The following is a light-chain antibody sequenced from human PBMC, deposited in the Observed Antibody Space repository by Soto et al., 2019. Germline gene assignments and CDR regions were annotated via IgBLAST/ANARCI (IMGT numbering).Light chain of an antibody. CDR2: GAS. CDR3: QQYYSYPPT. Sequence: EIVLTQSPGTLSLSPGERATLSCRASQSVSSSYLAWYQQKPGQAPRLLIYGASNRATGIPDRFSGSGSGTDFTLTISRLEPEDFAVYYCQQYYSYPPTFGPGTKVDIK. J-gene: IGKJ3*01. CDR1: QSVSSSY. V-gene: IGKV3-20*01.